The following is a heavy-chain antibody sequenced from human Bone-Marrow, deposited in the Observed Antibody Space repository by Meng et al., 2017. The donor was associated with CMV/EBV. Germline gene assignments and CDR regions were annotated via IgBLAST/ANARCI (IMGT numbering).Heavy chain of an antibody. CDR1: GYSFTSYW. J-gene: IGHJ4*02. V-gene: IGHV5-51*01. Sequence: GESLKISCKGSGYSFTSYWIGWVRQMPGKGLEWMGIIYPGDSDTRYSPSFQGQVTISADKSISTAYLQWSSLKASDTAMYYCARACRRGAARCGLDYWGQGTLVTVSS. CDR2: IYPGDSDT. CDR3: ARACRRGAARCGLDY. D-gene: IGHD6-6*01.